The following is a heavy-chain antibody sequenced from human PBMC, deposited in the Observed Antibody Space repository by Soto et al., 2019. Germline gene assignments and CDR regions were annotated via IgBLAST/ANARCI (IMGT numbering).Heavy chain of an antibody. CDR3: ARDYTIIAGYYYYYGMDV. CDR1: GGTFSSYA. D-gene: IGHD4-4*01. CDR2: IIPIFGTA. Sequence: ASVKVSCKASGGTFSSYAISWVRQAPGQGLEWMGGIIPIFGTANYAQKFQGRVTITAGESTSTAYMELSSLRSEDTAVYYCARDYTIIAGYYYYYGMDVWGQGTTVTVSS. V-gene: IGHV1-69*13. J-gene: IGHJ6*02.